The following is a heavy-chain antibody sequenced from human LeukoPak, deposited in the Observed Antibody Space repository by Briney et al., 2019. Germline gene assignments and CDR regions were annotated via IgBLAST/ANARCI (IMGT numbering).Heavy chain of an antibody. Sequence: PGGSLRLSCVGSGLTFSSHWMHWARQVPGKGLVWVARINSDGTSTTYADSVKGRFTISRDNAKNTLFLQMNSLRAEDTAVYYCASSYGDYYFDYWGQGTLVTVSS. CDR2: INSDGTST. CDR3: ASSYGDYYFDY. V-gene: IGHV3-74*01. D-gene: IGHD5-18*01. CDR1: GLTFSSHW. J-gene: IGHJ4*02.